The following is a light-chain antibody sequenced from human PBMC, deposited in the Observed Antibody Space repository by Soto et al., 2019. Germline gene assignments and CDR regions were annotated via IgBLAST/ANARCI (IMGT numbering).Light chain of an antibody. CDR2: DAS. V-gene: IGKV1-5*01. CDR1: QSISSW. CDR3: QQYNSYRLT. J-gene: IGKJ4*01. Sequence: DIQMTQSPSTLSASVGDRVTITCRASQSISSWLAWYQQKPGKAPKLLIYDASSLESGIPSRFSGSGSGTGFTLTISSLQPDDFATYYCQQYNSYRLTFGGGTKVETK.